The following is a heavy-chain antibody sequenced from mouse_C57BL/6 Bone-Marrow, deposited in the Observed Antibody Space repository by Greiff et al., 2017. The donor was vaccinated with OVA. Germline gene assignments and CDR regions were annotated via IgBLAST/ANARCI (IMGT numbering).Heavy chain of an antibody. V-gene: IGHV1-69*01. Sequence: VQLQQPGAELVMPGASVKLSCKASGYTFTSYWMHWVKQRPGQGLEWIGEIDPSDSYTNYNQKFKGKSTLTVDKSSSTAYMQLSSLTSEDSAVYYCASGTTGVPFDYWGQGTTLTVSS. J-gene: IGHJ2*01. CDR3: ASGTTGVPFDY. D-gene: IGHD4-1*01. CDR1: GYTFTSYW. CDR2: IDPSDSYT.